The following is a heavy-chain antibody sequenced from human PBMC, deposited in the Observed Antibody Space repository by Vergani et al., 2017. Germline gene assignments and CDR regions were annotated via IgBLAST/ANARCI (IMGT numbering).Heavy chain of an antibody. D-gene: IGHD2-2*01. CDR2: INNNGGST. J-gene: IGHJ3*01. CDR3: AKVCGSTSCPYGGGAFDV. CDR1: GFTFNSYA. Sequence: QLLESGGGLIQPGGSLRLSCAASGFTFNSYAMTWVRQAPGKGLEWVSGINNNGGSTYYADSVKGRFTISRDNSKNTLYLQMTDLRAEDTATYYCAKVCGSTSCPYGGGAFDVWGHVTMVTVSS. V-gene: IGHV3-23*01.